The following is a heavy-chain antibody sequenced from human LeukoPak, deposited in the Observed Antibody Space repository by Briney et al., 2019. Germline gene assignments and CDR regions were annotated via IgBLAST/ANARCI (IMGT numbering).Heavy chain of an antibody. V-gene: IGHV3-48*01. CDR2: ISHSSSTI. D-gene: IGHD3-10*01. J-gene: IGHJ5*02. Sequence: PGGSLRLSCPPSGFTFRKDGMTAVRQAPGKGLEWVSYISHSSSTIYYADSVKGRFTISRDNAKNPLCLQMNSLRVEDTAVYFCARVAYYSGPASCGQGTLVTVSS. CDR1: GFTFRKDG. CDR3: ARVAYYSGPAS.